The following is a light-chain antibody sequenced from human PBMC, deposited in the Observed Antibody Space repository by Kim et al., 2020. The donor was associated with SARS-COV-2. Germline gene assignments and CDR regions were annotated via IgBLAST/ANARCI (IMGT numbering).Light chain of an antibody. CDR2: SAS. CDR1: QDIGNF. J-gene: IGKJ4*01. V-gene: IGKV1-16*02. CDR3: QQYQPFPFT. Sequence: DIQMTQSPSSLSASVGDGVIITCRASQDIGNFLAWYQQKPGKAPESLIYSASFLQSGVPSKFSGSGSGTDFTLTISSLQPEDSGTYYCQQYQPFPFTFGGGTNVEIK.